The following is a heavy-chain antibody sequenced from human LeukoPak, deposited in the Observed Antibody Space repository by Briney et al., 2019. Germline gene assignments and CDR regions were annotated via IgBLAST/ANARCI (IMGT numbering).Heavy chain of an antibody. CDR2: INPNSGGT. Sequence: ASVKVSCKASGYTFTGYYMHWVRQAPGQGLEWMGWINPNSGGTNYAQKFQGRVTMTRDTSISTAYMELSRLRSDDTAVYYCARELRSYYDSSGQASWDAFDIWGQGTMVTASS. CDR1: GYTFTGYY. J-gene: IGHJ3*02. D-gene: IGHD3-22*01. V-gene: IGHV1-2*02. CDR3: ARELRSYYDSSGQASWDAFDI.